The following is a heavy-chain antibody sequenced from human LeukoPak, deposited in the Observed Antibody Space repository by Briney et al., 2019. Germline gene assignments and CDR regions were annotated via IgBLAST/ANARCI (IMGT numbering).Heavy chain of an antibody. CDR1: GFSFSDYY. CDR2: IDSSGTTI. Sequence: PGGSLRLSCAASGFSFSDYYMSWLRQAPGKGLEWVSYIDSSGTTIYYADSVKGRFTISRDYAQNSLYLQMNSLRAEDTAVYYCEREYQLLFYAFDIWGQGTLVTVSS. J-gene: IGHJ3*02. CDR3: EREYQLLFYAFDI. V-gene: IGHV3-11*01. D-gene: IGHD2-2*01.